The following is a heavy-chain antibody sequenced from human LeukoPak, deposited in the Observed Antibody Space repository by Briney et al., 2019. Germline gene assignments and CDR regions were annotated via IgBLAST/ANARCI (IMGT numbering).Heavy chain of an antibody. CDR1: GFTFSSYA. D-gene: IGHD3-22*01. CDR2: ISYDGSNK. V-gene: IGHV3-30-3*01. J-gene: IGHJ4*02. Sequence: GGSLRLSCAASGFTFSSYAMHWVRQAPGKGLEWVAVISYDGSNKYYADSVKGRFTISRDNSKNTLYLQMNSLRAEDTAVYYCARDRVMDYYDSSSTSTLEYWGQGTLVTVSS. CDR3: ARDRVMDYYDSSSTSTLEY.